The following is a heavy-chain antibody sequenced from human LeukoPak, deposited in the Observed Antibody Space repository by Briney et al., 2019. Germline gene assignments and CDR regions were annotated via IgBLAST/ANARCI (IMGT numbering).Heavy chain of an antibody. J-gene: IGHJ2*01. CDR2: IYYSGST. Sequence: PSETLSLTCAVYGGSFSGYYWSWIREPPGKGLEWIGYIYYSGSTNYNPSLKSRVTISVDTSKNQFSLKLSSVTAADTAVYYCASDGIAAPFDLWGRGTLVTVSS. CDR3: ASDGIAAPFDL. D-gene: IGHD6-13*01. CDR1: GGSFSGYY. V-gene: IGHV4-59*01.